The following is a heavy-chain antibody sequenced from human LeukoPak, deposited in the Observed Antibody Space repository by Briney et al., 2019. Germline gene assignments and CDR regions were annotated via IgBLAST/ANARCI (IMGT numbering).Heavy chain of an antibody. CDR1: GGTFSSYA. CDR3: ARGERDYYGSGSYYSFDY. Sequence: SVKVSCKASGGTFSSYAISWVRQAPGQGLEWMGRIIPILGIANYAQKFQGRVTITADKSTSTAYMELSSLRSEDTAVYYCARGERDYYGSGSYYSFDYWGQGTLVTVSS. J-gene: IGHJ4*02. D-gene: IGHD3-10*01. CDR2: IIPILGIA. V-gene: IGHV1-69*04.